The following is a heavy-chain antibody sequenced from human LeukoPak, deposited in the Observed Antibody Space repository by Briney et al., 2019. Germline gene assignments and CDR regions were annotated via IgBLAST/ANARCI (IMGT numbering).Heavy chain of an antibody. Sequence: GGSLRLSCAASGLTFSSYAMSWVRQAPVKGLEWVSAISGSGGSTYYADSVKGRFTISRDNSKNTLYLQMNSLRAEDTAVYYCARSPDDYGNYWGQGTLVTVSS. CDR2: ISGSGGST. CDR1: GLTFSSYA. CDR3: ARSPDDYGNY. V-gene: IGHV3-23*01. J-gene: IGHJ4*02. D-gene: IGHD4-17*01.